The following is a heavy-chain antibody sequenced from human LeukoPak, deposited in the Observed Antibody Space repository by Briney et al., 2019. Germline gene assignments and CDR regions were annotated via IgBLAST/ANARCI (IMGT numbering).Heavy chain of an antibody. V-gene: IGHV3-23*01. D-gene: IGHD3-3*01. CDR1: GFNFSNYA. J-gene: IGHJ4*02. Sequence: PGGSLRLSCAASGFNFSNYAMTWVRQAPEKGLEWVSAISSSDGGTYYADSVKGRLTNSRDNSKNTLYLQMNSLRAEDTAVYYCAKGQGGDFWSGSAYFDWGQGSLVTVSS. CDR3: AKGQGGDFWSGSAYFD. CDR2: ISSSDGGT.